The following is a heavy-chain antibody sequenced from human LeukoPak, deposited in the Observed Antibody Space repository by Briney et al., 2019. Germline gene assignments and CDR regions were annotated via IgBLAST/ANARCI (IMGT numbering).Heavy chain of an antibody. CDR1: GFTFSSYD. V-gene: IGHV3-13*04. CDR3: ARERMDDSSGKALQYLDY. CDR2: IDTVGDT. D-gene: IGHD3-22*01. J-gene: IGHJ4*02. Sequence: GGSLRLSCSASGFTFSSYDMHWVRRVTGKGLEWVSAIDTVGDTYYPGSVKGRFIISRENAKNSLYLQLNSLRAGDTAVYYCARERMDDSSGKALQYLDYWGQGTLVTVSS.